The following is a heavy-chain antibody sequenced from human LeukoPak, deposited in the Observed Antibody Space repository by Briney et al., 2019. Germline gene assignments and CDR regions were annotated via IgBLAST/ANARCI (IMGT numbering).Heavy chain of an antibody. CDR3: AREMMITFGGVIVKEEI. D-gene: IGHD3-16*02. CDR1: GGTFSSYA. V-gene: IGHV1-69*05. J-gene: IGHJ3*02. Sequence: SVKVSGKASGGTFSSYAISWVRQAPGQGLEWMGGIIPIFGTANYAQKFQGRVTITTDESTSTAYMELSSLRSEDTAVYYCAREMMITFGGVIVKEEIWGQGTMVTVSS. CDR2: IIPIFGTA.